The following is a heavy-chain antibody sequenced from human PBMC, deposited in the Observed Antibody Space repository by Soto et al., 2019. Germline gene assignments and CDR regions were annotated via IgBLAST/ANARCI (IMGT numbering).Heavy chain of an antibody. J-gene: IGHJ3*02. CDR2: IYSGGST. V-gene: IGHV3-53*01. D-gene: IGHD6-6*01. Sequence: GGSLRLSCAASGFTVSSNYMSWVRQAPGKGLEWVSVIYSGGSTYYADSVKGRFTISRDNSKNTLYLQMNSLRAEDTAVYYCARGCGDSSSWDAFDIWGQGTMVTVSS. CDR3: ARGCGDSSSWDAFDI. CDR1: GFTVSSNY.